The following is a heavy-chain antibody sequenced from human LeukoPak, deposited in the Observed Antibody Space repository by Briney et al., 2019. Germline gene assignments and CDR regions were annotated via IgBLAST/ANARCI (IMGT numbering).Heavy chain of an antibody. D-gene: IGHD2-15*01. J-gene: IGHJ5*02. CDR2: ISSSGSTI. V-gene: IGHV3-11*01. CDR3: ARDVVAATNWFDP. CDR1: GFTFSDYY. Sequence: GGSLRLSCAASGFTFSDYYMRWIRQAPGPGLECVSYISSSGSTIYYADSVKGRFTISRDNAKNSLYLQMNSLRAEDTAVYYCARDVVAATNWFDPWGQGTLVTVSS.